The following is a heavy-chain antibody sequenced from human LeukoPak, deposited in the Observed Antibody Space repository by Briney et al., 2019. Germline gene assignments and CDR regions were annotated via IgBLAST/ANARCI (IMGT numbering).Heavy chain of an antibody. V-gene: IGHV1-2*02. CDR3: ARSGSSLVNWFDP. Sequence: ASVTVSCKAPGYTFTGYYMHWVRQAPGQGLEWMGWINPNSGGTNYAQKFQGRVTMTRDTSISTAYMELSRLRSDDTAVYYCARSGSSLVNWFDPWGQGTLVTVSS. CDR2: INPNSGGT. CDR1: GYTFTGYY. D-gene: IGHD6-13*01. J-gene: IGHJ5*02.